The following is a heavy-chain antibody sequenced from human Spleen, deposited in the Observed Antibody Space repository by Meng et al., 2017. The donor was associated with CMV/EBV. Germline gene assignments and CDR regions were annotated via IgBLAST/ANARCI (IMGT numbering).Heavy chain of an antibody. CDR1: GYMFTNYH. D-gene: IGHD1-14*01. V-gene: IGHV1-46*01. CDR2: ISPSGDNT. J-gene: IGHJ4*02. CDR3: AMRSGGSLYYSDY. Sequence: CKASGYMFTNYHMHWVRQAPGQGLEWMGIISPSGDNTNYAQKFQGRVTMTRDTSTGTVHMDLSSLTSEDTAVYYCAMRSGGSLYYSDYWGRGTLVTVSS.